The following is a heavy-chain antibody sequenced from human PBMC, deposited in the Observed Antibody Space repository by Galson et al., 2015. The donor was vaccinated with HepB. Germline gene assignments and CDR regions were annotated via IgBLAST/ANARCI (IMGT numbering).Heavy chain of an antibody. V-gene: IGHV1-2*06. Sequence: SVKVSCKASGFMFTGYYLHWVRQVPGQRLEWMGRINPDGGATDSAQRFQDRVTLTSDTSINTAYMELRSLRPDDTAVYFCARDPDRHGWGTGTTVIVSS. CDR3: ARDPDRHG. CDR1: GFMFTGYY. J-gene: IGHJ6*03. CDR2: INPDGGAT.